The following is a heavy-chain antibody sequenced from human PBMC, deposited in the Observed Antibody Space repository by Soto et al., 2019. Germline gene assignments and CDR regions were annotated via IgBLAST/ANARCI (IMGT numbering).Heavy chain of an antibody. CDR1: GFTVSSNY. V-gene: IGHV3-66*01. J-gene: IGHJ3*02. D-gene: IGHD2-15*01. CDR3: ARDFLYCSGGSCYSWNAFDI. Sequence: GGSLRLSCAASGFTVSSNYMSWVRQAPGKGLEWVSVIYSGGSTYYADSVKGRFTISRDNSKNTLYLQMNSLRAEDTAVYYCARDFLYCSGGSCYSWNAFDIWGQGTMVTVSS. CDR2: IYSGGST.